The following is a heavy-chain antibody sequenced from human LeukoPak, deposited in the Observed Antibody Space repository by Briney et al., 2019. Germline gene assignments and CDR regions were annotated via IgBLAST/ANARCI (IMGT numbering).Heavy chain of an antibody. CDR2: ISSSRSYI. D-gene: IGHD2-2*03. CDR1: GFTFSSYS. CDR3: AREAGYCSSTSCFHYMDV. J-gene: IGHJ6*03. Sequence: GGSLRLSCAASGFTFSSYSMNWVRQAPGKGLEWVSSISSSRSYIYYADSVKGRFTISRDNAKNSLYLQMNSLRAEDTAVYYCAREAGYCSSTSCFHYMDVWGKGTTVTVSS. V-gene: IGHV3-21*01.